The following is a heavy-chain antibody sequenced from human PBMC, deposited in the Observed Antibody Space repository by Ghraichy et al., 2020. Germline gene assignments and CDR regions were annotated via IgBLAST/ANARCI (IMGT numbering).Heavy chain of an antibody. V-gene: IGHV4-59*08. CDR3: ARLPRGSGALAFDI. CDR2: IYYSGST. J-gene: IGHJ3*02. D-gene: IGHD6-19*01. Sequence: SETLSLTCTVSGGSISSYYWSWIRQPPGKGLEWIGYIYYSGSTNYNPSLKSRVTISVDTSKNQFSLKLSSVTAADTAVYYCARLPRGSGALAFDIWGQGTMVTVSS. CDR1: GGSISSYY.